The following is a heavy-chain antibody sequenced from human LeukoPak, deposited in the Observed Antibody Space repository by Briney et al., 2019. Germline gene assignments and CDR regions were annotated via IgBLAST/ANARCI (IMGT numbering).Heavy chain of an antibody. V-gene: IGHV1-3*03. CDR2: INPANGYT. CDR1: KYTFTDYY. Sequence: ASVKVSCKASKYTFTDYYMHWVRQAPGQTIEWLAWINPANGYTRYSQHFQDRVTVSSDTSADTAYMEMSSLRSEDKAIYYCAIRDGHTDHWGQGTLVTVSS. D-gene: IGHD5-24*01. J-gene: IGHJ4*02. CDR3: AIRDGHTDH.